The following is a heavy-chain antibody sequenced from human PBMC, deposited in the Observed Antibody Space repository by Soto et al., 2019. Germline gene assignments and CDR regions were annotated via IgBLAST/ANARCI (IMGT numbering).Heavy chain of an antibody. V-gene: IGHV3-21*01. Sequence: GSVRLSCAASGFTFSSYSMNWVRQAPGKGLEWVSSISSSSSYIYYADSVKGRFTISRDNAKNSLYLQMNSLRAEDTAVYYCARVGVVGTPSSYYGMDVWGQGTTVTVSS. CDR2: ISSSSSYI. CDR1: GFTFSSYS. J-gene: IGHJ6*02. D-gene: IGHD1-26*01. CDR3: ARVGVVGTPSSYYGMDV.